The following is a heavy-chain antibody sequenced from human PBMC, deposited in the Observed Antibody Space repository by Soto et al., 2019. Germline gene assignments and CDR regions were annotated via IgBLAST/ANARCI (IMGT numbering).Heavy chain of an antibody. CDR1: GGTFSSYT. Sequence: EASVKVSCKASGGTFSSYTISWVRQAPGQGLEWMGRIIPILGIANYAQKFQGRVTITADKSTSTAYMELSSLRSEDTAVYYCARETYCGGDCYSLLYYWGQGTLVTVSS. D-gene: IGHD2-21*01. J-gene: IGHJ4*02. CDR2: IIPILGIA. V-gene: IGHV1-69*04. CDR3: ARETYCGGDCYSLLYY.